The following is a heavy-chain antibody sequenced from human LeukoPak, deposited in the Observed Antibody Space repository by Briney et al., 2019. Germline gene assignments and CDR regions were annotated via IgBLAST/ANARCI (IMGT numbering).Heavy chain of an antibody. D-gene: IGHD6-19*01. CDR3: ARDSSIAVAGAFDY. V-gene: IGHV3-30-3*01. CDR2: ISYDGSNK. J-gene: IGHJ4*02. CDR1: GFTFSSYA. Sequence: GRSLRLSCAASGFTFSSYAMHWVRQAPGKGLEWVAVISYDGSNKYYADSVKGRFTISRDNSKNTLYLQMNSLRAEDTAVYYCARDSSIAVAGAFDYWGQGTLVTVSS.